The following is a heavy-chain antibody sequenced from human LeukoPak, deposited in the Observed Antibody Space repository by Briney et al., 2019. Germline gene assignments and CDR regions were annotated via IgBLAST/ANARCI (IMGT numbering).Heavy chain of an antibody. J-gene: IGHJ6*03. V-gene: IGHV3-23*01. Sequence: PGGSLRLSCAASGFTFSNYAMSWVRQAPGKGLEWVSAISGSGGSTYYADSVKGRFTISRDNSKNTLYLQMNSLRAEDTAVYYCARGVRKARGGYYYYYMDVWGKGTTVTVSS. CDR3: ARGVRKARGGYYYYYMDV. D-gene: IGHD3-16*01. CDR2: ISGSGGST. CDR1: GFTFSNYA.